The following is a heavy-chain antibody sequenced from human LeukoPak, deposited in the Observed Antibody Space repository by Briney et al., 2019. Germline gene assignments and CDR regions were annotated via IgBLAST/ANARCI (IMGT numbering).Heavy chain of an antibody. CDR3: ATHSRSSASNY. V-gene: IGHV5-51*01. J-gene: IGHJ4*02. D-gene: IGHD6-19*01. Sequence: GESLKISCKGSGYSFTSYWIGRVRQMPGKGLEWMGIIYPGDSDTRYSPSFQGQVTISVDKSTSTASLQWSSLKASDTAMYYCATHSRSSASNYWGQGTLVTVSS. CDR1: GYSFTSYW. CDR2: IYPGDSDT.